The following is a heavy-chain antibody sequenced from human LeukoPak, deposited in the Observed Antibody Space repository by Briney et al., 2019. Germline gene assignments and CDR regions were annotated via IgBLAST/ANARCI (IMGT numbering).Heavy chain of an antibody. CDR1: GFTLKNAW. V-gene: IGHV3-7*01. J-gene: IGHJ4*02. CDR3: AKSGYSSRKRTIWGAVQPEYYFDY. CDR2: IKQDGSEK. D-gene: IGHD6-13*01. Sequence: PGGSLRLSCAASGFTLKNAWMHWVRQAPGKGLEWVANIKQDGSEKYYVDSVKGRLTISRDNAKNSLYLQMNGLRAEDTAVYYCAKSGYSSRKRTIWGAVQPEYYFDYWGQGTLVTVSS.